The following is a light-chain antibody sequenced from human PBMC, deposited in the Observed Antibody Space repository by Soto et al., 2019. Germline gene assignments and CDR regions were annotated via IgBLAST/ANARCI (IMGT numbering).Light chain of an antibody. J-gene: IGKJ1*01. Sequence: VMTQAPATLSVSPGEGATLSFMASQTVNNNVAWYQLKDGQVPRLLIYGASTRATDIPARFSGSGSGTEFTLTISSLQSEDFAEYHCQQYNNWPQTFGQGTKVDI. V-gene: IGKV3-15*01. CDR2: GAS. CDR1: QTVNNN. CDR3: QQYNNWPQT.